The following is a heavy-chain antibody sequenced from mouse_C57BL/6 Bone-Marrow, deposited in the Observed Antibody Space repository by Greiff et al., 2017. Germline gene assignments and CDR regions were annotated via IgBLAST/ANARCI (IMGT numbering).Heavy chain of an antibody. CDR2: ICWDDDK. D-gene: IGHD1-1*01. CDR3: ARTHDYGRLDE. CDR1: GFSLSTFGMG. V-gene: IGHV8-8*01. J-gene: IGHJ2*01. Sequence: QVTLKESGPGILQPSQTLSLTCSFSGFSLSTFGMGVGWLRQPSGKGLEWLAHICWDDDKYYNPALKSRLPTSKDTSKNQVFLKIANVDTADTATYCCARTHDYGRLDEWGKGTTLTVSS.